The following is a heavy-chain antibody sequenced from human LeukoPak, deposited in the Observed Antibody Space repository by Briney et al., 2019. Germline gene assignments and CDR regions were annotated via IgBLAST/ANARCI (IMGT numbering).Heavy chain of an antibody. Sequence: GGSLRLSCAASGFTFSSYGMHWVRQAPGKGLEWVAVIWYDGSNKYYADSVKGRFTISRDNSKNTLFLQMNSLRAEGTAPYYCAKSVAIYFYYGLDVWGQGTTVAVSS. J-gene: IGHJ6*02. D-gene: IGHD3-3*01. CDR1: GFTFSSYG. CDR2: IWYDGSNK. CDR3: AKSVAIYFYYGLDV. V-gene: IGHV3-33*06.